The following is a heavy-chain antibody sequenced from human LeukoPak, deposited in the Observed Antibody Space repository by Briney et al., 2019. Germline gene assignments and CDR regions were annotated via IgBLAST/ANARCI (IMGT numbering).Heavy chain of an antibody. D-gene: IGHD3-22*01. J-gene: IGHJ4*02. Sequence: GRSLRLSCAASGFTFCSYGMHWVRQAPGKGLEWVAVIWYDGSNKYYADSVKGRFTISRDNSKNTLYLQMNSLRAEDTAVYYCANDPTSYYYDSSGYPSGYFDYWGQGTLVTVSS. CDR1: GFTFCSYG. CDR3: ANDPTSYYYDSSGYPSGYFDY. V-gene: IGHV3-33*06. CDR2: IWYDGSNK.